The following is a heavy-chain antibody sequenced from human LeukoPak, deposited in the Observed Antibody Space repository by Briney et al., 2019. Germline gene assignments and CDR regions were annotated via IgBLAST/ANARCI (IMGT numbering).Heavy chain of an antibody. Sequence: PSETLSLTCTVSGGSISSYYWSWIRQPPGKGLEWIGYIYYSGSTNYNPSLKSRVTISVDTSKNQFSLKLSSVTAADTAVYYCARVRQPDYYYYGMDVWGQGTTVTVSS. CDR3: ARVRQPDYYYYGMDV. J-gene: IGHJ6*02. CDR1: GGSISSYY. V-gene: IGHV4-59*01. D-gene: IGHD6-13*01. CDR2: IYYSGST.